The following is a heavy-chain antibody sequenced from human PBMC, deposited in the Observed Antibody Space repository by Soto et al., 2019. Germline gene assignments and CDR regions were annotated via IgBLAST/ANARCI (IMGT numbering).Heavy chain of an antibody. CDR3: AKDRGPRPDAFDI. CDR2: ISGSGGVK. Sequence: GGSLRLSCAASGFTFNIYAMNWVRQAPGRGLEWVSGISGSGGVKYYGDSVKGRFAISRDNSKNTLYLQMNSLRAEDTAIYYCAKDRGPRPDAFDIWGQGTLVT. J-gene: IGHJ3*02. CDR1: GFTFNIYA. V-gene: IGHV3-23*01. D-gene: IGHD3-10*01.